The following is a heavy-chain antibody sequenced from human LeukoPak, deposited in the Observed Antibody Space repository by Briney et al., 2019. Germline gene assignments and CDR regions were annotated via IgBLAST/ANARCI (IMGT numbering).Heavy chain of an antibody. CDR3: AKGGSGWYYWFDP. Sequence: GASVKVSCTASGYTFTSYGISCVRQAPGEGLERIGWKSAYNGNTNYAQKLQGRVTMTTDTSTSTAYMELRSLRSDDTAVYFCAKGGSGWYYWFDPWGQGTLVTVSS. CDR2: KSAYNGNT. V-gene: IGHV1-18*01. CDR1: GYTFTSYG. D-gene: IGHD6-19*01. J-gene: IGHJ5*02.